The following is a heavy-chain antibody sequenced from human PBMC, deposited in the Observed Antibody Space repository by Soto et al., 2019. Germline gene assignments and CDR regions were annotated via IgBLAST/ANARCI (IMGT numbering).Heavy chain of an antibody. Sequence: PSETLSLTCTVSGGSVSSGSYYWSWIRQPPGKGLEWIGYIYYSGSTNYNPSLKSRVTISVDTSKNQFSLKLSSVTAADTAVYYCAREYRSSSSFAYCGQGTLVTVSS. V-gene: IGHV4-61*01. CDR1: GGSVSSGSYY. D-gene: IGHD6-6*01. CDR2: IYYSGST. CDR3: AREYRSSSSFAY. J-gene: IGHJ4*02.